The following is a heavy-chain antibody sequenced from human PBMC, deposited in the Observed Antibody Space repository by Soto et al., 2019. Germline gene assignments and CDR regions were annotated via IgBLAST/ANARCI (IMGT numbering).Heavy chain of an antibody. V-gene: IGHV3-21*01. J-gene: IGHJ5*02. CDR3: ARAAKGGYSDRHSWFDP. CDR1: GFTFSSYS. D-gene: IGHD5-18*01. Sequence: GGSLRLSCAASGFTFSSYSMNWVRQAPGKGLEWVSSISSSSSCIYYADSVKGRFTISRDNAKNSLYLQMNSLRAEDTAVYYCARAAKGGYSDRHSWFDPWGQGTLVTVSS. CDR2: ISSSSSCI.